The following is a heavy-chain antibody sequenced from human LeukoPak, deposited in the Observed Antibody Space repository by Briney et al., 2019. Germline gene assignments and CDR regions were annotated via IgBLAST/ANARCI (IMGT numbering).Heavy chain of an antibody. V-gene: IGHV3-30*18. D-gene: IGHD1-26*01. CDR3: AKRWSGSHFEGFDY. CDR1: GFTFSRYG. CDR2: ISYDGSNK. Sequence: QPGGSLRLSSAASGFTFSRYGMHWVRQAPGKVLEWVAVISYDGSNKYYADSLKGRFTISRDNSKNTLYLQMNSLRVEDTAVYYCAKRWSGSHFEGFDYWGQGTLVTVSS. J-gene: IGHJ4*02.